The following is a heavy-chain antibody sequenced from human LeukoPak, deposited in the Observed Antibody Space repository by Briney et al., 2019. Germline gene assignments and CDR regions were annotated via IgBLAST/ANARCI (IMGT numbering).Heavy chain of an antibody. J-gene: IGHJ3*02. V-gene: IGHV5-51*01. CDR1: GYSFTSYW. CDR2: IFPCDSDT. Sequence: GESLKISCKGSGYSFTSYWIGWVRQMPGKGLEWMGIIFPCDSDTRYSPSFQGQVTISDDKSISKAYLQWSSLKASDTAMYYCARPGVGATNAFDIWGQGTMVTVCS. CDR3: ARPGVGATNAFDI. D-gene: IGHD1-26*01.